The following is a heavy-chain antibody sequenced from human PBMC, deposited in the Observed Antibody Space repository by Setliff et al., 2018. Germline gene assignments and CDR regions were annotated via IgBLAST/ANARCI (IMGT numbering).Heavy chain of an antibody. D-gene: IGHD3-3*01. J-gene: IGHJ4*02. CDR3: ARGRLQFLEWLFLDY. CDR1: GYTFTKNA. CDR2: INTDNGNT. V-gene: IGHV1-3*04. Sequence: ASVKVSCKASGYTFTKNAIHWLRQAPGQRPEWMGWINTDNGNTRYSQNFQDRVTITRDTSATTAFVELSRLRSDDTAVYYCARGRLQFLEWLFLDYWGQGTLVTVSS.